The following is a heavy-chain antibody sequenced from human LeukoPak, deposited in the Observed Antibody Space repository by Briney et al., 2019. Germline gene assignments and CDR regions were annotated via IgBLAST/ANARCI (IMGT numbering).Heavy chain of an antibody. CDR3: AVTWGYCSGGSCPYYFDY. V-gene: IGHV1-69*05. CDR1: GGTFSSYA. CDR2: IIPIFGTA. Sequence: SVKVSCKASGGTFSSYAISWVRQAPGQGLEWMGRIIPIFGTANYAQKFQDRVTITTDESTSTAYMELSSLRSEDTAVYYCAVTWGYCSGGSCPYYFDYWGQGTLVTVSS. D-gene: IGHD2-15*01. J-gene: IGHJ4*02.